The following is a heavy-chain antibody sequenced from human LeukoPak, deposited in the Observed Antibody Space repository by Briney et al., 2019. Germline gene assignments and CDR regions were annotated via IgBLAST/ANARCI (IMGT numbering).Heavy chain of an antibody. CDR2: MNSNSGNT. D-gene: IGHD3-10*01. V-gene: IGHV1-8*01. CDR1: VYTFTNYD. Sequence: ASVKVSCKASVYTFTNYDIMWVRQATGQGPELMGWMNSNSGNTGYAQKFQGRVTMTRDTSINTAYMELHSLTSEDTAVYYCARGRGGTVVRGYLDYWGQGTLVTVSS. CDR3: ARGRGGTVVRGYLDY. J-gene: IGHJ4*02.